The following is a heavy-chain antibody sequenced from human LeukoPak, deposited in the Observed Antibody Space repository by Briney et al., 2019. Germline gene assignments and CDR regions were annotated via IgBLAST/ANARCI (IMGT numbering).Heavy chain of an antibody. J-gene: IGHJ4*02. D-gene: IGHD5-12*01. V-gene: IGHV3-30*03. CDR3: ARDRGYELDY. Sequence: GGSLRLSCAASGFTFSSYWMSWVRQAPGKGLEWGAVISYDGSNKYYADSVKGRFTISRDNSKNTLYLQMTSLRAEDTAVYYCARDRGYELDYWGQGTLVTVSS. CDR1: GFTFSSYW. CDR2: ISYDGSNK.